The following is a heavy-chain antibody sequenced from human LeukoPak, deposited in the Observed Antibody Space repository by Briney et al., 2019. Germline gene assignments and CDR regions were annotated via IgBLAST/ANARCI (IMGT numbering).Heavy chain of an antibody. Sequence: ASVKVSCKASGYTLTGYYMHWVRQAPGQGLEWMGWINPNSGGTNYAQKFQGRVTMTRDTSTSTDYMELSSLTSDDTAVYYCARDGDGSINFDYWGQGTLVIVSS. CDR1: GYTLTGYY. D-gene: IGHD6-13*01. J-gene: IGHJ4*02. CDR2: INPNSGGT. V-gene: IGHV1-2*02. CDR3: ARDGDGSINFDY.